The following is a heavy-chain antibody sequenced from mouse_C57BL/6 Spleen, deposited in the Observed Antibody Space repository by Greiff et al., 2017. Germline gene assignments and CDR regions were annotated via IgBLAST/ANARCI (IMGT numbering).Heavy chain of an antibody. Sequence: QVQLKQPGAELVKPGASVKLSCKASGYTFTSYWMHWVKQRPGQGLEWIGMIHPNSGSTNYNEKFKSKATLTVDKSSSTAYMQLSSLTSEDSAVYCWARYGSYAFFAYWGQGTTLTVSA. CDR3: ARYGSYAFFAY. CDR1: GYTFTSYW. V-gene: IGHV1-64*01. D-gene: IGHD1-1*02. J-gene: IGHJ2*01. CDR2: IHPNSGST.